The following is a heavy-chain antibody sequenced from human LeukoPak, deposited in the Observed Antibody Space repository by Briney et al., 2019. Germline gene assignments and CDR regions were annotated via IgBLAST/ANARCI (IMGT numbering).Heavy chain of an antibody. Sequence: GSLRLSCAASGFTFSGSDMNWVRQASGKGLEWVGRHRSIPNSYATAYAASVKGRFTISRDDSKNTAYLQMNSLKTEDTAVYYCTVGGYAYGLDAFDIWGHGTLVTVYS. CDR1: GFTFSGSD. CDR2: HRSIPNSYAT. V-gene: IGHV3-73*01. CDR3: TVGGYAYGLDAFDI. J-gene: IGHJ3*02. D-gene: IGHD5-18*01.